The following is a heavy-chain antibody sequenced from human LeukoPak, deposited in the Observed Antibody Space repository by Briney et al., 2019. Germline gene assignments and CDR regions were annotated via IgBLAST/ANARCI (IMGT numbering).Heavy chain of an antibody. CDR3: ARDTGAAISTFDI. CDR2: TYYRSKWYN. D-gene: IGHD5-12*01. Sequence: SQTLSLTCAISGDSVSSNSAAWNWIRQSPSRGLQWLGRTYYRSKWYNDYAVFVKSRITVNPDTSKNQFSLQLNSVTPEDTAVYYCARDTGAAISTFDIWGQGTMVTVSS. V-gene: IGHV6-1*01. CDR1: GDSVSSNSAA. J-gene: IGHJ3*02.